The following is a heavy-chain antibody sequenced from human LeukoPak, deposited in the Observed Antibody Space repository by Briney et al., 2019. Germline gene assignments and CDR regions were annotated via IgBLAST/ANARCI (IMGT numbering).Heavy chain of an antibody. V-gene: IGHV4-59*01. CDR1: GGSISSYY. CDR3: ARWYCSTATCYYLDH. D-gene: IGHD2-2*01. Sequence: SETLSLTCTVSGGSISSYYWSWIRQPPGRGLEYIGHVYYSGNTDYNPSLKSRVTMSVDTSKNQFSLRLNSVTAADTAVYYCARWYCSTATCYYLDHWGQGTLVTVSS. CDR2: VYYSGNT. J-gene: IGHJ4*02.